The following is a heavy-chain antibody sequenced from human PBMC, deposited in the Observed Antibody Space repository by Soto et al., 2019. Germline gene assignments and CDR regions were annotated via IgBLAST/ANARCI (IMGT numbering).Heavy chain of an antibody. D-gene: IGHD3-10*01. CDR3: ARVSRNSYSSGSYHLSDWPLDY. J-gene: IGHJ4*01. V-gene: IGHV1-69*01. Sequence: QVQLVQSGAEVKKPGSSLQVSCKASGGTFSSYAFTWVRQAPGQGLEWMGRIIPIYGTADYAQRFRGRVTVTADESTSTAYVELGSVTSEDTAVYYCARVSRNSYSSGSYHLSDWPLDYWGHGTVVTVSS. CDR1: GGTFSSYA. CDR2: IIPIYGTA.